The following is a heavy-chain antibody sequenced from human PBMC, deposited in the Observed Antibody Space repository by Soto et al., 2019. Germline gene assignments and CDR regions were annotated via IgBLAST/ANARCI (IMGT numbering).Heavy chain of an antibody. D-gene: IGHD5-18*01. J-gene: IGHJ4*02. Sequence: PSETLSLTCSVSGGSIRNYYWTWIRQPPGKGLEWIGYIYSTGTTKFNPSLRSRVTISVDTSRNQFSLDLKSVTAADTAIYYSAREVASYGSTYYDSWGQGTLVTVSS. CDR3: AREVASYGSTYYDS. CDR2: IYSTGTT. CDR1: GGSIRNYY. V-gene: IGHV4-59*01.